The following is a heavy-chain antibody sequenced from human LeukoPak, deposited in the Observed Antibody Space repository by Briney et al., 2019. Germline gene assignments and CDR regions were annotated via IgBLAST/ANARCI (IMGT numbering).Heavy chain of an antibody. Sequence: PGGSLRLSCAASGFTFSSYWMSWVRQAPGKGLEWVANIKQDGSEKYYVDSVKGRFTISRDNAKNSLYLQMNSLRAEDTAVYYCARAPPPPRGSGSYYNVYYYMDVWGKGTTVTVSS. V-gene: IGHV3-7*01. D-gene: IGHD3-10*01. CDR1: GFTFSSYW. CDR3: ARAPPPPRGSGSYYNVYYYMDV. J-gene: IGHJ6*03. CDR2: IKQDGSEK.